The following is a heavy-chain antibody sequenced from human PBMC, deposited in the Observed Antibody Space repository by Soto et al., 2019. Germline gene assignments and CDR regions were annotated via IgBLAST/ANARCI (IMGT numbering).Heavy chain of an antibody. CDR2: IYYGGST. CDR3: ARVHGQWNYGRVHYYYGMDV. D-gene: IGHD1-7*01. V-gene: IGHV4-61*08. J-gene: IGHJ6*02. CDR1: GGSITNGGYY. Sequence: PSETLSLTCSVSGGSITNGGYYWSWIRQHPGKGLEWIGYIYYGGSTNYNPSLKSRVTMSVDTSKNQFSLKLSSVPAADTAVYYCARVHGQWNYGRVHYYYGMDVWGQGTTVTVSS.